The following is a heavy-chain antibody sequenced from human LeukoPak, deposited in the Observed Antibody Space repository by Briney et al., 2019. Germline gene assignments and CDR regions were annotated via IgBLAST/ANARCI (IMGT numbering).Heavy chain of an antibody. CDR2: ISYDGSNK. Sequence: PGRSLRLSCAACGFTFSSYGMHWVRQAPGKGLEWVAVISYDGSNKYYADSVKGRFTISRDNSKNTLYLQMNSLRAEDTAVYYCAKARITMIVVADWGQRTLVTVSS. V-gene: IGHV3-30*18. CDR3: AKARITMIVVAD. J-gene: IGHJ4*02. D-gene: IGHD3-22*01. CDR1: GFTFSSYG.